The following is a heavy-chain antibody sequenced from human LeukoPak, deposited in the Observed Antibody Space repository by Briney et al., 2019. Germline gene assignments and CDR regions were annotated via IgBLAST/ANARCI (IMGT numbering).Heavy chain of an antibody. CDR2: IIPILGIA. CDR1: GDTFKNYA. Sequence: GASVKVSCQASGDTFKNYAISWVRQAPGQGLEWMGRIIPILGIANYAQKFQGRVTITADKSTSTAYMELSSLRSEDTAVYYCARDRSSQLVYFDYWGQGTLVTVSS. J-gene: IGHJ4*02. D-gene: IGHD6-6*01. V-gene: IGHV1-69*04. CDR3: ARDRSSQLVYFDY.